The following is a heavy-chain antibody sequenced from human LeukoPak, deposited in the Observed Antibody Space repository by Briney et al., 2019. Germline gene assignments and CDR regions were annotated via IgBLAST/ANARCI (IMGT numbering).Heavy chain of an antibody. D-gene: IGHD3-10*01. CDR2: ISGSGGST. Sequence: GGSLRLSCAASGFTFSSYAMSWVRQAPGKGLEWVSAISGSGGSTYYADSVKGRFTISRDSSKNTLYLQMNSLRAEDTAVYYCANQLLWFGELLGYWGQGTLVTVSS. CDR3: ANQLLWFGELLGY. V-gene: IGHV3-23*01. J-gene: IGHJ4*02. CDR1: GFTFSSYA.